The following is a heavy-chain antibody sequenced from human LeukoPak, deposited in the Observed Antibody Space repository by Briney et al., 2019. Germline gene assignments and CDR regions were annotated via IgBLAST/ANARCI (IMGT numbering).Heavy chain of an antibody. D-gene: IGHD2-15*01. J-gene: IGHJ4*02. V-gene: IGHV3-21*01. Sequence: GGSLRLSCAASGFTFSSYSMNWVRQAPGKGLEWVSSISSSSSYIYYADSVKGRFIISRDNAKNSLYLQMNSLRAEDTAVYYCARTTVGGVYFDYWGQGTLVTVSS. CDR2: ISSSSSYI. CDR3: ARTTVGGVYFDY. CDR1: GFTFSSYS.